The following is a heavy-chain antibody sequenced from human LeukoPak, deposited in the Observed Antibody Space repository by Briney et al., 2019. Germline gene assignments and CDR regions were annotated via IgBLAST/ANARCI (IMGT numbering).Heavy chain of an antibody. CDR1: GFSFNNYG. D-gene: IGHD3-22*01. CDR3: AKDLDYYDSSGSFDY. J-gene: IGHJ4*02. CDR2: IRYDGSNK. V-gene: IGHV3-30*02. Sequence: PGGSLRLSCAASGFSFNNYGMHWVRQAPGKGLEWVAFIRYDGSNKYYADSVKGRFTISRDNSKNTLYLQMNSLRAEDTAVYYCAKDLDYYDSSGSFDYWGQGTLVTVSS.